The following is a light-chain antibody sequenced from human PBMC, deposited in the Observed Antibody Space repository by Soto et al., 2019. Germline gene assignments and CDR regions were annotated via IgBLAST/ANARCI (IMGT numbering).Light chain of an antibody. CDR3: LRRPAYPWT. V-gene: IGKV1-17*01. J-gene: IGKJ1*01. CDR1: QVIGND. Sequence: DIQMTQSPSSLSASIGHIVTITCRASQVIGNDLAWYQQKPAKAPERLIYSASSLQGGVPSRFSGSGSGTEFTRTISSLQPEDVATYYCLRRPAYPWTFGQGTKVEF. CDR2: SAS.